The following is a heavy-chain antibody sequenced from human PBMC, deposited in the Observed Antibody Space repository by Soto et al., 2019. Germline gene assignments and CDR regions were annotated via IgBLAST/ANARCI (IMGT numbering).Heavy chain of an antibody. D-gene: IGHD3-22*01. V-gene: IGHV1-8*01. CDR3: ARVNSNFYYMDV. CDR1: GYTFTSYD. J-gene: IGHJ6*03. CDR2: MNPSSGNT. Sequence: ASVKVSCRASGYTFTSYDINWVRQATGQGLEWMGWMNPSSGNTGHAQKFQGRVTMSWNTSIRTAYMELSSLRSEDTAVYYCARVNSNFYYMDVWGKGTTVTVSS.